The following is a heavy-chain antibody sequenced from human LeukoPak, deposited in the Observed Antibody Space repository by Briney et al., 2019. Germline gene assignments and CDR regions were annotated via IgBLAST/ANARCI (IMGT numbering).Heavy chain of an antibody. J-gene: IGHJ4*02. CDR1: GYTFTSYD. CDR2: MNPNSGNT. CDR3: ARHYYDSTRGIDY. V-gene: IGHV1-8*01. D-gene: IGHD3-22*01. Sequence: ASVKVSCKASGYTFTSYDINWVRQATGQGLEWMGWMNPNSGNTGYAQKFQGRVTVTRNTSISTAYMELSSLRSEHTAVYYCARHYYDSTRGIDYWGQGTLVTVSS.